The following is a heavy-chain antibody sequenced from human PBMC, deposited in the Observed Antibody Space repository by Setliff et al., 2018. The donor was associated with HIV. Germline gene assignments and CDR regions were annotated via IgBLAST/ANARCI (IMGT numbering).Heavy chain of an antibody. CDR2: VSYSGST. J-gene: IGHJ1*01. CDR3: ARGGYGSGNYPLAH. CDR1: GGSINSSAYY. Sequence: PSETLSLTCTVSGGSINSSAYYWGWIRQPPGKGLEWIGSVSYSGSTYYNPSLKSRVTISIDTSKNQFSLKLSSVTAADTALYYCARGGYGSGNYPLAHWGQGTLVTVSS. D-gene: IGHD3-10*01. V-gene: IGHV4-39*01.